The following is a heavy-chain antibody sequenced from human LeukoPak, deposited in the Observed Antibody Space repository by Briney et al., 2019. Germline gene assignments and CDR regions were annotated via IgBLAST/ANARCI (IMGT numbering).Heavy chain of an antibody. Sequence: GGSLRLSCTASGFTFSSYAMSWVRQAPGKGLEWVSAISGSGGSTYYADSVKGRFTISRDNSKNTLYLQMNSLRAGDTAVYYCANHYGPGSYETLDYWGQGTLVTVSS. CDR1: GFTFSSYA. CDR3: ANHYGPGSYETLDY. V-gene: IGHV3-23*01. J-gene: IGHJ4*02. CDR2: ISGSGGST. D-gene: IGHD3-10*01.